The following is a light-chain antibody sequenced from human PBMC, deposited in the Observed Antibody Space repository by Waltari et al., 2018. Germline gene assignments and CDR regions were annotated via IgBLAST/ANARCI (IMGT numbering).Light chain of an antibody. V-gene: IGLV3-25*03. J-gene: IGLJ2*01. Sequence: SYELTQSPSVSVSPGQTARITCPGDTLPDQYAFWYQQKPGQAPVLVIYKDTKRPSGIPERFSGSSSRTTVTLTISGVQAEDEADYYCQSADSSGSLFGGGTKLTVL. CDR3: QSADSSGSL. CDR1: TLPDQY. CDR2: KDT.